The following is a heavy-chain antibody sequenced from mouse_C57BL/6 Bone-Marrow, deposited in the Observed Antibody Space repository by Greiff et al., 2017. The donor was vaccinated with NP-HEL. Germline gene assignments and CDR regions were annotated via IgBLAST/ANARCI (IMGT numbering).Heavy chain of an antibody. Sequence: QVQLQQPGAELVMPGASVKLSCKASGYTFTSYWMHWVKQRPGQGLAWIGEIDPSDSYTNYNQKFKGKSTLTVDKSSSTAYMQLSSLTSEDSAVYYCARGGWLLRRDPFAYWGQGTLVTVSA. J-gene: IGHJ3*01. CDR3: ARGGWLLRRDPFAY. D-gene: IGHD2-3*01. CDR2: IDPSDSYT. V-gene: IGHV1-69*01. CDR1: GYTFTSYW.